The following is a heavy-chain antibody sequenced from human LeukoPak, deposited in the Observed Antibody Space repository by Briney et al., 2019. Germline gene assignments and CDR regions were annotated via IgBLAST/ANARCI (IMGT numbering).Heavy chain of an antibody. CDR3: ASRTVADHDAFDI. J-gene: IGHJ3*02. V-gene: IGHV4-34*01. D-gene: IGHD6-19*01. CDR1: GGSFSGYY. CDR2: INHSGST. Sequence: PSETLSLTCAVYGGSFSGYYWSWIRQPPGKGLEWIGEINHSGSTNYNPSLKSRVTISVDTSKNQFSLKLSSVTAADTAVYYCASRTVADHDAFDIWGQGTMVTVSS.